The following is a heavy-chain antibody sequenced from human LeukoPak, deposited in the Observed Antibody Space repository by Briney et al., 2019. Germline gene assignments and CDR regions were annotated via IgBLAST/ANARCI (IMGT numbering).Heavy chain of an antibody. D-gene: IGHD3-3*01. CDR2: INHSGST. CDR3: ASTDITIFGVVIRIFDY. V-gene: IGHV4-34*01. J-gene: IGHJ4*02. Sequence: SETLSLTCAVYGGSFSGYYWSWIRQPPGKGLEWIGEINHSGSTNYNPSLKSRVTISVDTSKNQFSLKLSSVTAADTAVYYCASTDITIFGVVIRIFDYWGQGTLVTVSS. CDR1: GGSFSGYY.